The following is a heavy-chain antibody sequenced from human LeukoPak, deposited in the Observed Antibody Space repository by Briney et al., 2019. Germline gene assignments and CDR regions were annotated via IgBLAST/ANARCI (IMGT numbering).Heavy chain of an antibody. J-gene: IGHJ6*01. CDR3: ARGRRDTAQLFYYYGMDV. CDR2: IKHSGRT. CDR1: GGSFSGYY. V-gene: IGHV4-34*01. D-gene: IGHD5-18*01. Sequence: AETVSLTCAVYGGSFSGYYWQWIPQSPGKGLEWIGEIKHSGRTNYNPSLKSRVTISVDPSKNQFSPRLSSVTAADTAVYYCARGRRDTAQLFYYYGMDVWGQGTTVSVSS.